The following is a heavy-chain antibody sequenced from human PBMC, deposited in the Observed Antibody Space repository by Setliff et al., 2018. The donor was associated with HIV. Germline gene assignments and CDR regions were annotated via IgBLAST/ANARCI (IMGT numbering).Heavy chain of an antibody. D-gene: IGHD1-7*01. J-gene: IGHJ6*02. CDR2: TSHSGRYI. Sequence: PGGSLRLSCAAAEFTLSQYSVTWVRQAPGKGLEWVSSTSHSGRYIHHADSVKGRFTISRDNAKNLVYLEMNSLRAEDTAVYYCARVDVELNGVFCQMGVWGPGTTGTV. CDR3: ARVDVELNGVFCQMGV. CDR1: EFTLSQYS. V-gene: IGHV3-21*01.